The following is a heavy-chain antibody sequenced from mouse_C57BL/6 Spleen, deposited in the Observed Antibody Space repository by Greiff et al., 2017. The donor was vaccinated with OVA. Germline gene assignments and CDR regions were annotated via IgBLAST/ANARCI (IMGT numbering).Heavy chain of an antibody. CDR2: INPSSGYT. V-gene: IGHV1-7*01. CDR1: GYTFTSYW. J-gene: IGHJ2*01. Sequence: VQLQQSGAELAKPGASVKLSCKASGYTFTSYWMHWVKQRPGQGLEWIGYINPSSGYTKYNQKFKDKATLTADQSSSTAYMQLSSLTYEDSAVYDCAREENYGSSYARDYWGQGTTLTVSS. CDR3: AREENYGSSYARDY. D-gene: IGHD1-1*01.